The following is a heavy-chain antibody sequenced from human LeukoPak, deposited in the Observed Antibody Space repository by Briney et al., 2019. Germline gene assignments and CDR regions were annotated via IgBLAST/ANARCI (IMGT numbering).Heavy chain of an antibody. CDR3: ARDKASFWYFDL. J-gene: IGHJ2*01. CDR1: GGSISSGSYY. CDR2: IYTSGST. V-gene: IGHV4-61*02. Sequence: SETLSLTCTVSGGSISSGSYYWSWVRQPTGKGLEWIGRIYTSGSTNYNPSLKSRVTMSVDTSKNQFSLKLSSVTAADTAVYYCARDKASFWYFDLWGRGTLVTVSS. D-gene: IGHD3-3*02.